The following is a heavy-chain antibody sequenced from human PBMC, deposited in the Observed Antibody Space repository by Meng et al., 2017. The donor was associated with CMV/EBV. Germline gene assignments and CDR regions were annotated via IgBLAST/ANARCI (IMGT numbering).Heavy chain of an antibody. CDR3: ARDGTQRITMIVGAFDI. V-gene: IGHV1-46*01. D-gene: IGHD3-22*01. J-gene: IGHJ3*02. CDR1: GYTFTSYY. CDR2: INPSGGST. Sequence: ASVKVSRKASGYTFTSYYMHWVRQAPGQGLEWMGIINPSGGSTSYAQKFQGRVTMTRDTSTSTVYMKLSSLRSEDTAVYYCARDGTQRITMIVGAFDIWGQGTMVTVSS.